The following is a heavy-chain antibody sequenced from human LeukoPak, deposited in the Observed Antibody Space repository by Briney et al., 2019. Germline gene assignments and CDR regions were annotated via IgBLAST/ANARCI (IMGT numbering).Heavy chain of an antibody. CDR3: ARDSTILDPQPH. Sequence: SETLSLTCTVSGGSISSSSYYWGWIRQPPGKGLEWIGSIYYSGSTYYNPSLKSRVTISVDRSKNQFSLKLSSVTAADTAVYYCARDSTILDPQPHRGQGTLVTVSS. CDR2: IYYSGST. J-gene: IGHJ4*02. CDR1: GGSISSSSYY. D-gene: IGHD3-3*01. V-gene: IGHV4-39*07.